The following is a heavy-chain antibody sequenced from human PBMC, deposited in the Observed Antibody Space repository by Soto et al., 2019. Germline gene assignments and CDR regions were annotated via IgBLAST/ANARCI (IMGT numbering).Heavy chain of an antibody. CDR3: ARDVRQQMSYNWFDP. D-gene: IGHD6-13*01. Sequence: ATVKVSCKASGYTFTSYGISWVRQAPGQGLEWMGWISAYNGNTNYAQKLQGRVTMTTDTSTSTAYMELRSLRSDHTAVYYCARDVRQQMSYNWFDPWGQRSLVTVSS. CDR1: GYTFTSYG. V-gene: IGHV1-18*01. J-gene: IGHJ5*02. CDR2: ISAYNGNT.